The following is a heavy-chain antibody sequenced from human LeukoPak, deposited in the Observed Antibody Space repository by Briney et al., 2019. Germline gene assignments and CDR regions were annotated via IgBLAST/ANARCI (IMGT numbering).Heavy chain of an antibody. D-gene: IGHD5-18*01. CDR1: GGTFSSYA. V-gene: IGHV1-69*05. CDR3: ARDLGYSYGPNWGPLDY. Sequence: ASVKVSCKASGGTFSSYAISWVRQAPGQGLGWMGGIIPIFGTANYAQKFQGRVTITTDESTSTAYMELSSLRSEDTAVYYCARDLGYSYGPNWGPLDYWGQGTLVTVSS. CDR2: IIPIFGTA. J-gene: IGHJ4*02.